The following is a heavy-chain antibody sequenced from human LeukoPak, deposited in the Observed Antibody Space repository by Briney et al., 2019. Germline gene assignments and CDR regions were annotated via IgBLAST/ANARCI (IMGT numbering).Heavy chain of an antibody. Sequence: PGGSLRLSCAASGFTFSSYAMSWVRQAPGKGLEWVSSISGNGYSTYYAGSVKGRFTISRDNSKNTLYLQMNSLRVEDTAVYYCAKGQTNIAVAGTGYYGMDVWGQGTTVTVSS. V-gene: IGHV3-23*01. D-gene: IGHD6-19*01. CDR3: AKGQTNIAVAGTGYYGMDV. CDR1: GFTFSSYA. CDR2: ISGNGYST. J-gene: IGHJ6*02.